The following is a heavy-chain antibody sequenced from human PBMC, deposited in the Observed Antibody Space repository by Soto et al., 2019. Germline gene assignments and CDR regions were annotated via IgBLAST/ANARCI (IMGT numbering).Heavy chain of an antibody. V-gene: IGHV1-69*06. CDR2: IIPIFGTA. CDR3: ARARGGGSPQVFYYYGMDV. J-gene: IGHJ6*02. CDR1: GGTFSSYA. D-gene: IGHD2-15*01. Sequence: SVKVSCKASGGTFSSYAISWVRQAPGQGLEWTGGIIPIFGTANYAQKFQGRVTITADKSTSTAYMELSSLRSEDTAVYYCARARGGGSPQVFYYYGMDVWGQGTTVTV.